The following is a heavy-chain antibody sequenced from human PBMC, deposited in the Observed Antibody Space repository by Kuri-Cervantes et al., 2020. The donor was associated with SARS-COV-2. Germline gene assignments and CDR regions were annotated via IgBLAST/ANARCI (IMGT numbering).Heavy chain of an antibody. Sequence: GESLKISCSASGFTFSSYSMNWVRRAPGKGLEWVSSISSSSSYIYYADSVKGRFTISRDNAKNSLYLQMNSLRAEDTAVYFCASQGAVYWGQGTLVTVSS. CDR3: ASQGAVY. D-gene: IGHD1-26*01. CDR2: ISSSSSYI. CDR1: GFTFSSYS. J-gene: IGHJ4*02. V-gene: IGHV3-21*01.